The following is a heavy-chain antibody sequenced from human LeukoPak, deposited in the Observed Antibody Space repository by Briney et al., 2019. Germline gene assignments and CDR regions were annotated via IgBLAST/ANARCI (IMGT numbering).Heavy chain of an antibody. Sequence: GGSLRLSCAASGFTFSSYWMHRVRQAPGKGLVWVSRINSDGSGTSYADSVKGRFTISRDNAKNTLYLQMNSLRAEDTAVYYCARDEEGYYDSSGYYPQGYWGQGTLVTVSS. J-gene: IGHJ4*02. D-gene: IGHD3-22*01. V-gene: IGHV3-74*01. CDR3: ARDEEGYYDSSGYYPQGY. CDR1: GFTFSSYW. CDR2: INSDGSGT.